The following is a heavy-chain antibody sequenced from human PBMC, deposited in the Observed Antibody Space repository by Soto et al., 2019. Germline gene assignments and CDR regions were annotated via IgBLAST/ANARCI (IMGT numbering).Heavy chain of an antibody. CDR2: INANNGGA. CDR1: GYTFTDYH. CDR3: AREGGSDSLAPKNTWFDT. J-gene: IGHJ5*01. D-gene: IGHD6-25*01. V-gene: IGHV1-2*02. Sequence: QVQLVQSGDEVKNPGASVKVSCKPSGYTFTDYHIHWVRQAPGQGLEFMGWINANNGGAGSAQQFQGRLTWTRETSISTVYMELSNLRSADSAVYFCAREGGSDSLAPKNTWFDTWGHGTRVTVSS.